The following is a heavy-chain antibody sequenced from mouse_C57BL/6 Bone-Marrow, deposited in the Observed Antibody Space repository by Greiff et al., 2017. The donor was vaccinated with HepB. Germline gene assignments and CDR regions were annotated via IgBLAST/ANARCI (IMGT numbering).Heavy chain of an antibody. CDR2: ISDGGSYT. CDR3: ARALRGGYFDY. CDR1: GFTFSSYA. Sequence: EVMLVESGGGLVKPGGSLKLSCAASGFTFSSYAMSWVRQTPEKRLEWVATISDGGSYTYYPDNVKGRSTITRDNAKNNLYLQMTHLRSEDTTMYYCARALRGGYFDYWGQGTTLTVSS. J-gene: IGHJ2*01. V-gene: IGHV5-4*03. D-gene: IGHD1-1*02.